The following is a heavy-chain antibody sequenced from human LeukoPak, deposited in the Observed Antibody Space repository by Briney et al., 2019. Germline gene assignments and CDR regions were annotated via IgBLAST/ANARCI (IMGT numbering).Heavy chain of an antibody. CDR1: GGPISSSTFY. V-gene: IGHV4-39*02. J-gene: IGHJ4*02. D-gene: IGHD1-26*01. CDR3: AREYSGSVDC. CDR2: IYYSGST. Sequence: SETLSLTCTVSGGPISSSTFYWGWIRQAPGKGLEWIGSIYYSGSTYYSPSLKSRVTISIDTSKNQFSLKLRSVTAADTAIYYCAREYSGSVDCWGQGTLVTVSS.